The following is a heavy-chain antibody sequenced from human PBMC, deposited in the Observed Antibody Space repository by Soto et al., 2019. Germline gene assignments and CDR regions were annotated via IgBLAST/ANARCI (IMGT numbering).Heavy chain of an antibody. CDR3: ARGLLLWFGELSRRGGYYYDLDG. J-gene: IGHJ6*03. CDR2: INDSGST. Sequence: QVQLQQWGAGLLKPSETLSLTCAVYGGSFSGYYWSWIRQTPGKGLEWIGEINDSGSTNYNPSLKSRVTILVDTPKNQFSLKLSSVTAADAAVYYCARGLLLWFGELSRRGGYYYDLDGWGKGTTVTVSS. CDR1: GGSFSGYY. D-gene: IGHD3-10*01. V-gene: IGHV4-34*01.